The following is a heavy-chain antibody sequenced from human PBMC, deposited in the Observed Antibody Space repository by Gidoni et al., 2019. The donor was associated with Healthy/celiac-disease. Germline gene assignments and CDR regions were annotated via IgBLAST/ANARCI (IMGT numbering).Heavy chain of an antibody. Sequence: QVQLQESGPGLVTPSGTLSLTFAVSDYSISSGYYWGWIRQPPGKGLEWSGSSYHSGSTYYNPSLKSRVTISVDTSKNQFSRKRSAVTAADTAVYYCARVGGSYYFDYWGQGTLVTVSS. J-gene: IGHJ4*02. CDR2: SYHSGST. V-gene: IGHV4-38-2*01. CDR1: DYSISSGYY. D-gene: IGHD1-26*01. CDR3: ARVGGSYYFDY.